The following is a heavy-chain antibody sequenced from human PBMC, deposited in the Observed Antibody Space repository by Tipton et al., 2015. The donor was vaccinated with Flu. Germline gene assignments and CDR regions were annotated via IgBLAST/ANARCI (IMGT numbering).Heavy chain of an antibody. J-gene: IGHJ4*02. Sequence: QLVQPGADVKKPGASVKVSCKASGYTFTGYFIHWVRQAPGQGLEWMGWINPNSGGTNYAQNFQGRVTVTMDTSITTAYMDLRSLKSDDTAVYYCARDWGTGTANMDVWGQGTLVTVSS. D-gene: IGHD1-7*01. CDR1: GYTFTGYF. V-gene: IGHV1-2*02. CDR2: INPNSGGT. CDR3: ARDWGTGTANMDV.